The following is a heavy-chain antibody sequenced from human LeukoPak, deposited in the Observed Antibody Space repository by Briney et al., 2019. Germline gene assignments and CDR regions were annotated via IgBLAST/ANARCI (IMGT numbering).Heavy chain of an antibody. V-gene: IGHV4-61*02. CDR2: IYTSGST. CDR1: GGSISSGSYY. Sequence: SETLSLTCTVSGGSISSGSYYWGWIRQPAGKGLEWIGRIYTSGSTNYNPSLKSRVTISVDKSKNQFSLKLSSVTAADTAVYYCARDRGSSGYYGGWFDPWGQGTLVTVSS. CDR3: ARDRGSSGYYGGWFDP. J-gene: IGHJ5*02. D-gene: IGHD3-22*01.